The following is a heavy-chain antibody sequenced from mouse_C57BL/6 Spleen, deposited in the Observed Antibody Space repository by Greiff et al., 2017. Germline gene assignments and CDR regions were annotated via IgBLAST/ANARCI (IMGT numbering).Heavy chain of an antibody. J-gene: IGHJ3*01. CDR2: IWGVGST. CDR1: GFSLTSYG. V-gene: IGHV2-6*01. CDR3: ASIDYDGGFAY. Sequence: QVQLKESGPGLVAPSQSLSITCTVSGFSLTSYGVDWVRQSPGKGLEWLGVIWGVGSTNYNSALKSRLSINKDNSKSQVYLKMNSMQTDDTAMYSCASIDYDGGFAYWGQGTLVTVSA. D-gene: IGHD2-4*01.